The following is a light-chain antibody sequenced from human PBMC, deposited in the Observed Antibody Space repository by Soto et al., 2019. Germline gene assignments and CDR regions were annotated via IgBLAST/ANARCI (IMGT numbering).Light chain of an antibody. CDR3: CSYAGSYTLV. V-gene: IGLV2-11*01. Sequence: QSVLTQTRSVSGSPGQSVTLSCTGTSRDVGGYHYVSWYQHHPGKAPKIIIFDVNKRPSGVPDRFSGSKSGNTASLTISGLQTEDDADYYCCSYAGSYTLVFCGGTKLTVL. J-gene: IGLJ2*01. CDR2: DVN. CDR1: SRDVGGYHY.